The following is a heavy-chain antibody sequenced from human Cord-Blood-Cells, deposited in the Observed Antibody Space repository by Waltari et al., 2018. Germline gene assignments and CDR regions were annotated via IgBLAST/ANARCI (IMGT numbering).Heavy chain of an antibody. CDR3: AVTVTNWFDP. CDR1: GGSISSSSYY. V-gene: IGHV4-39*01. CDR2: IYYSGST. J-gene: IGHJ5*02. D-gene: IGHD4-17*01. Sequence: QLQLQESGPGLVKPSETLSLTCTVSGGSISSSSYYWGWIRQPPGKGLEWIGSIYYSGSTYYNPSLKSGVTISVDTSKNQFSLKLGSVTAADTAVYYCAVTVTNWFDPWGQGTLVTVSS.